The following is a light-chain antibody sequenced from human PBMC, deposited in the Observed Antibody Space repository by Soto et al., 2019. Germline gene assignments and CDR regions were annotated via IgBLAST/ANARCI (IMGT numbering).Light chain of an antibody. CDR1: QSVSSS. CDR2: GAS. CDR3: QPRSTCPVT. Sequence: EIVLTQSPATLSSSPGERATLSCMASQSVSSSLAWYQQKHGQAPRLLIYGASNRAVGIPARFSGSGSGPDVTLNISRLEHEDVSVYYCQPRSTCPVTVDQGPRLEIK. J-gene: IGKJ5*01. V-gene: IGKV3-11*01.